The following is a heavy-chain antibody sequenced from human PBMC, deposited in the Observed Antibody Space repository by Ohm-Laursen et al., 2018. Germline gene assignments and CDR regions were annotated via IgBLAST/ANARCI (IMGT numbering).Heavy chain of an antibody. J-gene: IGHJ4*02. CDR1: GFTFSSYA. CDR3: ARTPEDDSSGYYHFDY. D-gene: IGHD3-22*01. V-gene: IGHV3-23*01. CDR2: ISTSGSGT. Sequence: SLRLSCAASGFTFSSYAMSWVRQAPGKGLEWVSSISTSGSGTYYADSVKGRFTISRDNSKNTLYLQMNSLRAEDTAVYYCARTPEDDSSGYYHFDYWGQGTLVTVSS.